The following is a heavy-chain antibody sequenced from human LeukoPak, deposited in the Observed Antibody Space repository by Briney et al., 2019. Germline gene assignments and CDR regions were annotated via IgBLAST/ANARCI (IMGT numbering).Heavy chain of an antibody. CDR2: MNPNSGNT. D-gene: IGHD3-16*01. J-gene: IGHJ4*02. Sequence: ASVKVSCKTSGYTFTSFDINWVRQAAGQGLEWMGRMNPNSGNTGYAQKFQGRVTMTRDTSISTAYMELRRLESEDTAVYYCARWGGVDFWGQGTLVTVSS. CDR3: ARWGGVDF. V-gene: IGHV1-8*01. CDR1: GYTFTSFD.